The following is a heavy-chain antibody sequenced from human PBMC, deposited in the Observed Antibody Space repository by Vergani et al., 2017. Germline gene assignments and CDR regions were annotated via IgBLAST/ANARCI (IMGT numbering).Heavy chain of an antibody. CDR3: AKGLRRSYSSGWYFDY. Sequence: QVQLVESGGGVVQPGRSLRLSCAASGFTFSSYAMHWVRQAPGKGLEWVAVISYDGSKKYYADSMKGRFTISRDNSKNTLYLQMNSLRAEDTAVYYCAKGLRRSYSSGWYFDYWGQGTLVTVSS. CDR2: ISYDGSKK. V-gene: IGHV3-30*18. J-gene: IGHJ4*02. D-gene: IGHD6-19*01. CDR1: GFTFSSYA.